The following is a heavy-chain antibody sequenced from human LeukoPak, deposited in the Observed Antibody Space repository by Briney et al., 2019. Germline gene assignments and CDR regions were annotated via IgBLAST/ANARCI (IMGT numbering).Heavy chain of an antibody. CDR2: INPNSGGT. CDR3: ARDPSLGLWLHYFDY. CDR1: GGTFSSYA. Sequence: ASVKVSCKASGGTFSSYAISWVRQAPGQGLEWMGWINPNSGGTNYAQKFQGRVTMTRDTSISTAYMELSRLRSDDTAVYYCARDPSLGLWLHYFDYWGQGTLVTVSS. D-gene: IGHD5-18*01. J-gene: IGHJ4*02. V-gene: IGHV1-2*02.